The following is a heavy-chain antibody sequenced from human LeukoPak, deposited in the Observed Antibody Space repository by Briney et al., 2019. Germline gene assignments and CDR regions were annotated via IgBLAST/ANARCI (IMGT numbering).Heavy chain of an antibody. J-gene: IGHJ5*02. V-gene: IGHV4-61*02. CDR1: GGSISSGSYY. D-gene: IGHD3-10*01. CDR2: IYTSGST. CDR3: ARAVRRTEITMVRGVIITGWFDP. Sequence: SETLSLTCTVSGGSISSGSYYWSWIRQPAGKGLEWIGRIYTSGSTNYNPSLKSRVTISVDTSKNQFSLKLSSVTAADTAVYYCARAVRRTEITMVRGVIITGWFDPWGQGTLVTVSS.